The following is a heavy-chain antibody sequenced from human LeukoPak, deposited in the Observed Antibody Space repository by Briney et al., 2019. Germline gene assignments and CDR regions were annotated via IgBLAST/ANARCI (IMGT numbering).Heavy chain of an antibody. D-gene: IGHD3-22*01. CDR1: GGTFSSYA. CDR2: IIPIFGTA. CDR3: ARDYYYDSSGYSPFDY. V-gene: IGHV1-69*13. Sequence: ASVKVSCKASGGTFSSYAISWVRQAPGQGLEWMGGIIPIFGTANYAQKFQGRVTITADESTSTAYMELSSLRSEDTAVYYCARDYYYDSSGYSPFDYWGQGTLVTVSS. J-gene: IGHJ4*02.